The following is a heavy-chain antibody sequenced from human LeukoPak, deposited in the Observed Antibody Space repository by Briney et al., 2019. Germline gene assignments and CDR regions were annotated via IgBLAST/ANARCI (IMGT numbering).Heavy chain of an antibody. CDR3: ARGYYDSSGYFVD. Sequence: SETLSLTCTVSGGSISNYVWSWIRQPPGKGLEWIGYINDSGNTKYNPSLESRVTISVDTSKNQFSLRLSSVTAADTAVYYCARGYYDSSGYFVDWGQGTLVTVSS. D-gene: IGHD3-22*01. CDR1: GGSISNYV. CDR2: INDSGNT. V-gene: IGHV4-59*01. J-gene: IGHJ4*02.